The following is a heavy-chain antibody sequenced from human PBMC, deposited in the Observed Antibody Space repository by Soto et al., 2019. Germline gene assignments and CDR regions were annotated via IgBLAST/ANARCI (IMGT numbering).Heavy chain of an antibody. CDR2: IIPIFGTA. CDR3: AGDRMRELLGGDRIFDI. V-gene: IGHV1-69*06. D-gene: IGHD1-26*01. CDR1: GGTFSSYA. Sequence: SVKVSCKASGGTFSSYAISWVRQAPGQGLEWMGGIIPIFGTANYAQKFQGRVTITADKSTSTAYMELSSLRSEDTAVYYCAGDRMRELLGGDRIFDIWGQGTMVTVS. J-gene: IGHJ3*02.